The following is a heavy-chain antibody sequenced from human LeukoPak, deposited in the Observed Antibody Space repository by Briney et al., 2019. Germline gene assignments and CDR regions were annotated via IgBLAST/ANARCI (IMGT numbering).Heavy chain of an antibody. D-gene: IGHD2-15*01. Sequence: SETLSLTCAVYGGSFSGYYWSWIRQPPGKGLEWIGEINHSGSTNYNPSLKSRVTISVDTSKNQFSLKLSSVTAADTAVYYCARAGGRWFKYYFDYWGQGTLVTVSS. J-gene: IGHJ4*02. CDR3: ARAGGRWFKYYFDY. V-gene: IGHV4-34*01. CDR1: GGSFSGYY. CDR2: INHSGST.